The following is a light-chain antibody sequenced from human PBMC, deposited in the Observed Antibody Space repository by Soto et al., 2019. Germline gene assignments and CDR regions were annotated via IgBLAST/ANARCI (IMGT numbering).Light chain of an antibody. CDR1: QGISTY. V-gene: IGKV1-39*01. CDR3: QQSYSSPPT. J-gene: IGKJ1*01. Sequence: DIQMTQSPSSLSESAGDRVTITCRASQGISTYLNWYQQKPGKAPKLLIYAASSLQSGVPSRFSGSGSGPDFTLTISSLQPEDFATYYCQQSYSSPPTFGQGTKVDIK. CDR2: AAS.